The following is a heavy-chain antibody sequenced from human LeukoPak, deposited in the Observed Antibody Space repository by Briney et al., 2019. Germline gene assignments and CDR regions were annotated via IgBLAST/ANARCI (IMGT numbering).Heavy chain of an antibody. J-gene: IGHJ4*02. V-gene: IGHV4-34*01. CDR2: INPSGST. D-gene: IGHD6-13*01. CDR1: GGSFSGYY. CDR3: ARGQKGGIAAPAPGY. Sequence: SETLSLTCAVYGGSFSGYYWSWIRQPPGKGLEWIGEINPSGSTNYNPSLKSRVTISVDTSKNQFSLKLSSVTAADTAVYYCARGQKGGIAAPAPGYWGQGTLVTVSS.